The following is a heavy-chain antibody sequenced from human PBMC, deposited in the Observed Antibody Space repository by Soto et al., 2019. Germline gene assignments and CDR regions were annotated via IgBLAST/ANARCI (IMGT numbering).Heavy chain of an antibody. CDR2: ICYSGST. CDR3: ARKGTGAARYYYGMDV. Sequence: WETLSLTCTVSGGSVSSGSYYWSWIRQPPGKGLEWIGYICYSGSTNYNPSLKSRVTISVDTSKNQFSLKLSSVTAADTAVYYCARKGTGAARYYYGMDVWGQGTTVTVSS. CDR1: GGSVSSGSYY. V-gene: IGHV4-61*01. D-gene: IGHD3-10*01. J-gene: IGHJ6*02.